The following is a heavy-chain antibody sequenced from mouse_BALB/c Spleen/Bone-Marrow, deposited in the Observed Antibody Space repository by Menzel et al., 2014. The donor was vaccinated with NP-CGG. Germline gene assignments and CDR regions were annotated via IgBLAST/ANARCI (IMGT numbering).Heavy chain of an antibody. CDR1: GFSLTSYG. CDR2: IWGGGST. Sequence: QVQLQQSGPGLVQPSQSLSITCTVSGFSLTSYGVHWVRQSPGKGLEWLGVIWGGGSTDCNAVFISRLRISKDNSKSXFFIKMNSRQANDTAIYYCARTGITTGDAMDYWGQGTSVPVSS. J-gene: IGHJ4*01. CDR3: ARTGITTGDAMDY. D-gene: IGHD2-4*01. V-gene: IGHV2-2*02.